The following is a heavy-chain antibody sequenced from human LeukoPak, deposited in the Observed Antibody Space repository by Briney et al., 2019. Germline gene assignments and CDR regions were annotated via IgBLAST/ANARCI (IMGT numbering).Heavy chain of an antibody. CDR2: IKTDGSTT. V-gene: IGHV3-74*01. D-gene: IGHD2-21*01. J-gene: IGHJ3*01. Sequence: PAGSLTHSCAASGFTCSSYWMHWVRQAPGRGLVWVSRIKTDGSTTSYADSVKGRFTISRDNAKNTLYLQMNSLRAEDTAVYYCEGYTIEVGDAFDFCGQRTMVTVSS. CDR1: GFTCSSYW. CDR3: EGYTIEVGDAFDF.